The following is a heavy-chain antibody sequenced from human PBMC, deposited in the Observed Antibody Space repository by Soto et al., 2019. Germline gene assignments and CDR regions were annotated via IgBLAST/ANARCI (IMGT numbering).Heavy chain of an antibody. CDR1: GGSISSYY. Sequence: PSETLSLTCTVSGGSISSYYWSWIRQPPGKGLEWIGSIYYSGSTYYNPSLKSRVTISVDTSKNQFSLKLSSVTAADTAVYYCARHNGVFGVGAKYYYYYGMDVWGQGTTVTVSS. CDR3: ARHNGVFGVGAKYYYYYGMDV. CDR2: IYYSGST. J-gene: IGHJ6*02. D-gene: IGHD1-26*01. V-gene: IGHV4-39*01.